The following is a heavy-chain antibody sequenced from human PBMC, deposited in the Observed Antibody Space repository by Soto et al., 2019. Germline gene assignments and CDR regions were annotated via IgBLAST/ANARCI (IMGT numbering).Heavy chain of an antibody. CDR1: GVSLNTADTW. Sequence: QVQLQESGSGLVKPSQSLSLTCTVSGVSLNTADTWWSWIRQSPGKGLEFIGYYHSGGSTYYDASFRSRVFISADPFNSQVFLKLSSVTVADTAVYFCVRSRQMESGNDYGLDVWGQGTTVTVSS. D-gene: IGHD1-1*01. V-gene: IGHV4-30-4*01. J-gene: IGHJ6*02. CDR2: YHSGGST. CDR3: VRSRQMESGNDYGLDV.